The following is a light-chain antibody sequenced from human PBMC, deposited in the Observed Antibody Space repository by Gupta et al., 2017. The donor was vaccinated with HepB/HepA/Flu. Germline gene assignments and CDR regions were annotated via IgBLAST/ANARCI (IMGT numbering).Light chain of an antibody. Sequence: SALPQPASVSGSPGQPIPIPCTGTSSDVGSYNLVSWYQQHPGKAPKLMIYEVSKRPSGVSNRFSGSKSGNTASLTISGLQAEDEADYYCCSYAGSMVFGGGTKLTVL. CDR3: CSYAGSMV. CDR2: EVS. CDR1: SSDVGSYNL. V-gene: IGLV2-23*02. J-gene: IGLJ2*01.